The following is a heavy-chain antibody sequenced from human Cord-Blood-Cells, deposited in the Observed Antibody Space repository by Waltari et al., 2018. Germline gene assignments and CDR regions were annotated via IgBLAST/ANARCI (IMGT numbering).Heavy chain of an antibody. Sequence: QVQLQQWGAGLLKPSETLSLTCAVYGGSFSGYYWSWIRQPPGKGLEWIGESNHSGSTNYNPSLKSRVTISVDTSKNQFSLKLSSVTAADTAVYYCARGVIVVVVAATNAFDIWGQGTMVTVSS. CDR3: ARGVIVVVVAATNAFDI. J-gene: IGHJ3*02. D-gene: IGHD2-15*01. V-gene: IGHV4-34*01. CDR2: SNHSGST. CDR1: GGSFSGYY.